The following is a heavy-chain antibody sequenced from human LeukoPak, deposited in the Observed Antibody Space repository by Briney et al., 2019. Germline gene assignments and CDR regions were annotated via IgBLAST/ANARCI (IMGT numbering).Heavy chain of an antibody. D-gene: IGHD2-2*01. CDR3: VKARRYCSSTSCPYYFDY. J-gene: IGHJ4*02. Sequence: PGGSLSLSCSASGFTFSSYAMHWVRPAPGGGLEFVSAITSNGGRKYSPESVRGGFTTSNTNSKNTLYHQMSSLRAEDTAVYYCVKARRYCSSTSCPYYFDYWGQGTLVTVSS. CDR1: GFTFSSYA. V-gene: IGHV3-64D*06. CDR2: ITSNGGRK.